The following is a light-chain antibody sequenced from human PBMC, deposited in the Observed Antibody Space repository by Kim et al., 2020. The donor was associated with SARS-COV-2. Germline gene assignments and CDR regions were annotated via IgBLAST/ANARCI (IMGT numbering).Light chain of an antibody. J-gene: IGKJ5*01. CDR2: DAS. CDR3: QQRGN. Sequence: PGERATLSCRASQSVATYVAWYQQKPGQAPRLLIYDASKRATGIPARFRGSGSGTDFTLTIGTLEPEDSAVYYCQQRGNFGQGTRLEIK. V-gene: IGKV3-11*01. CDR1: QSVATY.